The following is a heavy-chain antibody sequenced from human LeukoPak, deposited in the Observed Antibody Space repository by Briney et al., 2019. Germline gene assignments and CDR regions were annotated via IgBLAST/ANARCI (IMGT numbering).Heavy chain of an antibody. CDR1: GYIFTSYW. CDR3: ALAVGDY. CDR2: IDPSDSYT. J-gene: IGHJ4*02. V-gene: IGHV5-10-1*01. Sequence: GESLKISCQGSGYIFTSYWISWVGKMPGKGLEWMGRIDPSDSYTNYSPSFQGHVTISADKSISTAYLQWSSLKASDTAMYYCALAVGDYWGQGTLVTVCS. D-gene: IGHD6-19*01.